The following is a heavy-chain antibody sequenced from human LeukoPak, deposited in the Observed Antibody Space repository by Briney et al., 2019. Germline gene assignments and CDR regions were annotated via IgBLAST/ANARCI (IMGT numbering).Heavy chain of an antibody. CDR1: GFTFSSYG. V-gene: IGHV3-30*02. J-gene: IGHJ4*02. CDR2: IRYDGSNK. CDR3: AKDSGSYYFDY. Sequence: GGSLRLSCAASGFTFSSYGMHWVRQAPGKGLEWVAFIRYDGSNKYYADSVRGRFTISRDNSKNTLYLQMNSLRAEDTAVYYCAKDSGSYYFDYWGQGTLVTVSS. D-gene: IGHD1-26*01.